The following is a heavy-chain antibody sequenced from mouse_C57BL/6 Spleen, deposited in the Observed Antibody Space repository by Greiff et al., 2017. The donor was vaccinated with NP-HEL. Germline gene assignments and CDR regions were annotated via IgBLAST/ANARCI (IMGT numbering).Heavy chain of an antibody. Sequence: EVKLVESGGDLVKPGGSLKLSCAASGFTFSSYGMSWVRQTPDKRLEWVATISSGGSYTYYPDSVKGRFTISRDNAKNTLYLQMSSLKSEDTAMYYCARHDYEYDCFDYWGQGTTLTVSS. CDR1: GFTFSSYG. V-gene: IGHV5-6*01. CDR3: ARHDYEYDCFDY. CDR2: ISSGGSYT. J-gene: IGHJ2*01. D-gene: IGHD2-4*01.